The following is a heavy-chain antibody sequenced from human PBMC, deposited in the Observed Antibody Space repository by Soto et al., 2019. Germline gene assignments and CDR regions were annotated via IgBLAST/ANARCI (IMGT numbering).Heavy chain of an antibody. Sequence: PGESLKISCKGSGYSFTSYWIGWVRQMPGKGLEWMGIIYPGDSDTRYSPSFQGQVTISADKSISTAYLQWSSLKASDTAMYYCARGSSSWISYYYYYGMDVWGQGTTVTVSS. CDR1: GYSFTSYW. CDR2: IYPGDSDT. D-gene: IGHD6-13*01. V-gene: IGHV5-51*01. J-gene: IGHJ6*02. CDR3: ARGSSSWISYYYYYGMDV.